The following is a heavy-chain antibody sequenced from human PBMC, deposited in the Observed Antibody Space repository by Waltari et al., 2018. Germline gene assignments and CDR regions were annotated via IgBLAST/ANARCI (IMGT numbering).Heavy chain of an antibody. V-gene: IGHV4-59*11. CDR1: GGSISSHY. J-gene: IGHJ5*02. Sequence: QVQLQESGPGLVKPSETLSLTCTVSGGSISSHYWSWIRQPPGKGLEWLGYIYYSGSTNSSPSLKSRVTISVDTSKNQFSLKLSSVTAADTAVYYCARRVGGYDSSGYYHGWFDPWGQGTLVTVSS. CDR2: IYYSGST. D-gene: IGHD3-22*01. CDR3: ARRVGGYDSSGYYHGWFDP.